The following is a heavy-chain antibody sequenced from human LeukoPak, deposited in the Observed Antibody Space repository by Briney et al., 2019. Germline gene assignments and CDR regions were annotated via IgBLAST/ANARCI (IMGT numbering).Heavy chain of an antibody. V-gene: IGHV3-9*01. CDR1: RFTFDGYA. CDR2: ISWNSGNT. CDR3: AKSGTYSSSSGYIDS. J-gene: IGHJ4*02. D-gene: IGHD6-6*01. Sequence: GGSLRLSCAASRFTFDGYAMHWVQQAPGKGLEWVSSISWNSGNTDYAASVKGRFTISRDNAKKSLHLQMNSLRAEDTALYYCAKSGTYSSSSGYIDSWGQGTLVTVSS.